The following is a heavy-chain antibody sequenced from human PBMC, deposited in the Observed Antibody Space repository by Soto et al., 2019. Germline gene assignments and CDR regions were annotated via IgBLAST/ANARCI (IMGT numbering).Heavy chain of an antibody. CDR1: GGTFSSYS. D-gene: IGHD3-10*01. CDR2: IIPIFGTA. CDR3: ARRGRSYAVDI. J-gene: IGHJ3*02. Sequence: SVNVSCKASGGTFSSYSISWVRPAPGQGLELMGGIIPIFGTANYAQKFQGRVTITADESTSTADMELSSLRSEDTAVYYCARRGRSYAVDIWGQGTMVTVSS. V-gene: IGHV1-69*13.